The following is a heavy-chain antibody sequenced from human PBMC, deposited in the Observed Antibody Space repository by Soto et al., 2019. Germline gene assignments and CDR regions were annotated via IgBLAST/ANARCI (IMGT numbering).Heavy chain of an antibody. Sequence: SETLSLTCTVSGGSISSSRCHWGWIRQPPGKGLEWIGSIYYSGSTYYNPSLKSRVTISVDTSKNQFSLKLSSVTAADTAVYYCARHTPAISISDHWGQGTLVTVSS. J-gene: IGHJ4*02. D-gene: IGHD2-15*01. CDR2: IYYSGST. CDR3: ARHTPAISISDH. V-gene: IGHV4-39*01. CDR1: GGSISSSRCH.